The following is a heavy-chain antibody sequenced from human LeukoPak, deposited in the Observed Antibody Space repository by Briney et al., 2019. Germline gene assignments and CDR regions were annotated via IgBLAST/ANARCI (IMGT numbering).Heavy chain of an antibody. CDR2: IYYSGST. J-gene: IGHJ4*02. V-gene: IGHV4-39*01. D-gene: IGHD6-13*01. Sequence: SETLSLTCTVSGGSISSSSYYWGWIRQPPGKGLEWIGSIYYSGSTYYNPSLKSRVTISVDTSKNQFSLKLSSMTAADTAVYYCAITRYSSSWLFDYWGQGTMVTVSS. CDR1: GGSISSSSYY. CDR3: AITRYSSSWLFDY.